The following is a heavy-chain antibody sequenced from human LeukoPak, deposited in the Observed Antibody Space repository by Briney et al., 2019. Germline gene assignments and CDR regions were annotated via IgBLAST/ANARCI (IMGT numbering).Heavy chain of an antibody. V-gene: IGHV4-34*01. CDR1: GGSFSGYY. D-gene: IGHD3-3*01. Sequence: SETLSLTCAVYGGSFSGYYWSWIRQPPGKGREWIGEINHSGSTNYNPSLKSRVTISVDTSKNQFSLKLSSVTAADTAVYYCAREGAIFGVVISPHGMDVWGQGTTVTVSS. CDR2: INHSGST. CDR3: AREGAIFGVVISPHGMDV. J-gene: IGHJ6*02.